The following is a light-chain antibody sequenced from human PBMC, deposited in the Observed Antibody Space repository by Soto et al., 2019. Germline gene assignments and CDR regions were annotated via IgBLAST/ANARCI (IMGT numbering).Light chain of an antibody. CDR3: AAWDDSLNGYV. J-gene: IGLJ1*01. Sequence: QSALTQPPSASGTPGQRVTISCSGSNSNIGSNTVSWYQQLPGTAPRLLIYNNNQRPSGVPDRFSGSKSGTSASLAISGLQSGGEADYYCAAWDDSLNGYVFGAGTKLTVL. CDR2: NNN. V-gene: IGLV1-44*01. CDR1: NSNIGSNT.